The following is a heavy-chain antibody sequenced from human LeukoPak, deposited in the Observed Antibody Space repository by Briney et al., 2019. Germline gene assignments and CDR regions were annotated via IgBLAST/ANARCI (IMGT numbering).Heavy chain of an antibody. J-gene: IGHJ6*02. CDR2: ISNNGGYT. V-gene: IGHV3-23*01. CDR1: GFTFSSSA. CDR3: AKDIVATGTIWAYRGMDV. D-gene: IGHD6-13*01. Sequence: PGGSLRLSCAASGFTFSSSAMSWVRQAPGKGLEWVSAISNNGGYTYYADSVQGRFTISRDNSKSTLCLQMNSLRAEDTAVYYCAKDIVATGTIWAYRGMDVWGQGTTVTVSS.